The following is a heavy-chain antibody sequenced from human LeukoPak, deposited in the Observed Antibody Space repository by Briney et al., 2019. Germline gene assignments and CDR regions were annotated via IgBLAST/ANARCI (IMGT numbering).Heavy chain of an antibody. CDR3: ANEIRPNDY. J-gene: IGHJ4*02. CDR1: EFDFSTHA. D-gene: IGHD4-17*01. CDR2: ISISGTKT. V-gene: IGHV3-23*01. Sequence: GGPLRLSCAASEFDFSTHAMTWVRQAPGKGLEWVSAISISGTKTYYADSVKGRFTISRDNSKNTLYLQMYSLRAEDTAVYYCANEIRPNDYWGQGTLVTVSS.